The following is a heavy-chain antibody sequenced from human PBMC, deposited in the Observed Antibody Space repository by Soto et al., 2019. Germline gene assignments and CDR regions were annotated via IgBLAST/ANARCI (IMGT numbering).Heavy chain of an antibody. Sequence: PSETLSLTCTVSGGSISSYYWSLIRHPPGKGLEWIGYIYYSGSTNYNPSLKSRVTISVDTSKNQFSLKLSSVTAADTAVYYCASTTQVLRRGAFDIWGQGTMVTVSS. J-gene: IGHJ3*02. CDR2: IYYSGST. V-gene: IGHV4-59*01. CDR3: ASTTQVLRRGAFDI. D-gene: IGHD2-15*01. CDR1: GGSISSYY.